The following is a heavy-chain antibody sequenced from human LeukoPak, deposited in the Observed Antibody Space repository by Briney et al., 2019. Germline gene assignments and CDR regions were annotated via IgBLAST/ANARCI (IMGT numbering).Heavy chain of an antibody. D-gene: IGHD1-26*01. CDR1: GFTFSDHF. CDR2: TRNKANTYIT. V-gene: IGHV3-72*01. CDR3: ASIRGTFGY. Sequence: GGSLRLSCTASGFTFSDHFLAWVRQAPGKGLEWVGRTRNKANTYITEYAASVKGRFTISRDDSKNSLYLQMSSLKTDDTAMYYCASIRGTFGYWGQGTLVTVSS. J-gene: IGHJ4*02.